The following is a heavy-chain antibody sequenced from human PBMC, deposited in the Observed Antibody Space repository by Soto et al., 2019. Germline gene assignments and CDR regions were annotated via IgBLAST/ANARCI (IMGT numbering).Heavy chain of an antibody. CDR1: GLTFTTYA. CDR2: VSGTGDIT. J-gene: IGHJ3*02. V-gene: IGHV3-23*01. D-gene: IGHD6-19*01. CDR3: AKAHASGWSIAGAFDI. Sequence: EVQLLESGGGLVQPGGSLRLSCAASGLTFTTYAMTWVRQAPGKGLEWVSSVSGTGDITYYADSVKGRFTISRDNSKNTVYLQIRSLRAQDTAVYYCAKAHASGWSIAGAFDIWGQGTMVTVSS.